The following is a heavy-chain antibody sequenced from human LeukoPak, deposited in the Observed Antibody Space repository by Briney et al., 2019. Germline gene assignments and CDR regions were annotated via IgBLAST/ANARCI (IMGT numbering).Heavy chain of an antibody. CDR2: IYYSGST. V-gene: IGHV4-39*01. Sequence: SETLSLTCTVSGGSISSSIYYWGWIRQPPGKGLEWIGSIYYSGSTYYNPSLKSRVTISVDTSKNQFSLKLSSVTAADTAVYYCARHAANPMVRGVISYFDYWGQGTLVTVSS. CDR3: ARHAANPMVRGVISYFDY. CDR1: GGSISSSIYY. J-gene: IGHJ4*02. D-gene: IGHD3-10*01.